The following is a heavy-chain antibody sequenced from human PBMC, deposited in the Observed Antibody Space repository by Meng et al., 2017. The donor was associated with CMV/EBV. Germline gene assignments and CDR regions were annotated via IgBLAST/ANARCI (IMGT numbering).Heavy chain of an antibody. V-gene: IGHV3-21*01. CDR2: ISSSSSYI. D-gene: IGHD3-10*01. Sequence: GASLMISCAASGFTFSSYNMNWVRQAPGKGLEWVSSISSSSSYIYYADSVKGRFTISRDNAKNSLHLQMNSLRAEDTAVYYCAREPTYYYGSGIYSYYYYGMDVWGQGTTVTVSS. J-gene: IGHJ6*02. CDR1: GFTFSSYN. CDR3: AREPTYYYGSGIYSYYYYGMDV.